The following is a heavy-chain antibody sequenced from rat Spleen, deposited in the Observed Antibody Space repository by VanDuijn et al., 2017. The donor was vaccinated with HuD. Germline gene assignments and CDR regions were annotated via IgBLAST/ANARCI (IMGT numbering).Heavy chain of an antibody. CDR1: GFTFSNYG. Sequence: EVQLVESGGGLVRPGRSMNISCAASGFTFSNYGMAWVRQAPKKGLEWVASISFEGSSTYYGDYVKVRFTISRDNAKSTLYLQMNSLRSEDTATYYCATDSTEALAYWGQGTLVTVSS. J-gene: IGHJ3*01. V-gene: IGHV5-22*01. CDR2: ISFEGSST. CDR3: ATDSTEALAY. D-gene: IGHD1-11*01.